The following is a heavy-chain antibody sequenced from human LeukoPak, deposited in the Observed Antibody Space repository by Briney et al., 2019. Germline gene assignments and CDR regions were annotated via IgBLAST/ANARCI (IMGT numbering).Heavy chain of an antibody. V-gene: IGHV4-61*02. Sequence: SQTLSLTCTVSGGSISSGSYYWSWIRQPAGMGLEWIGRIYTSGSTNYNPSLKSRVTISVDTSKNQFSLKLSPVTAADTAVYYCARDTDWFDPWGQGTLVTVSS. J-gene: IGHJ5*02. D-gene: IGHD2-8*02. CDR2: IYTSGST. CDR1: GGSISSGSYY. CDR3: ARDTDWFDP.